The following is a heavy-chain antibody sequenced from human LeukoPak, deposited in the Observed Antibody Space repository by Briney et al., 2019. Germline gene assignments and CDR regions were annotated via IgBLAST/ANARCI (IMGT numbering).Heavy chain of an antibody. J-gene: IGHJ6*03. V-gene: IGHV3-23*01. CDR1: GFTFSSYA. Sequence: PGGSLRLSCAASGFTFSSYAMSWVRQAPGQGLEWVAAVTGSGVDTYYTDSVKGRFTISRDNSKNTLYLQMNSLRAEDTAVYYCARALYCSSTSCYKGRYYYYYMDVWGKGTTVTVSS. CDR2: VTGSGVDT. D-gene: IGHD2-2*02. CDR3: ARALYCSSTSCYKGRYYYYYMDV.